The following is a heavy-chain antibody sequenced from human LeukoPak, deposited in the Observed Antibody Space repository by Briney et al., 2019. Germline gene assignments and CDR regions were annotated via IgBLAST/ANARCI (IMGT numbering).Heavy chain of an antibody. Sequence: GGSLRLSCAASGFTVSSNYMSWVRQAPGKGLEWVSVIYSGGSTYYADSVKGRFTISRDNSKNTLYLQMNSLRAEDTAVYYCARIPRGSDDAFDIWGQGTMVTVSS. CDR3: ARIPRGSDDAFDI. J-gene: IGHJ3*02. D-gene: IGHD3-10*01. CDR2: IYSGGST. CDR1: GFTVSSNY. V-gene: IGHV3-66*01.